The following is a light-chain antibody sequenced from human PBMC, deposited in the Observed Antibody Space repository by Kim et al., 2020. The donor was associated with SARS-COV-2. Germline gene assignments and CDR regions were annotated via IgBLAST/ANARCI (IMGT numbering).Light chain of an antibody. CDR3: QQGDTLPLT. V-gene: IGKV1D-12*01. Sequence: GGGRVTITCRARQGISSWLSWYQQKPGKAPKLLIYATSSLQSGVPSRFSGSGSGTDFTLTISSLQPEDFATYYCQQGDTLPLTFGGGTKVDIK. CDR2: ATS. CDR1: QGISSW. J-gene: IGKJ4*01.